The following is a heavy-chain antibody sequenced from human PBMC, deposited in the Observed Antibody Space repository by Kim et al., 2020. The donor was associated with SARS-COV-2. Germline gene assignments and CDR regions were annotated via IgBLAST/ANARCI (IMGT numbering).Heavy chain of an antibody. Sequence: GGSLRLSCAASGFTFSSYGMHWVRQAPGKGLEWVAVIWYDGSNKYYADSVKGRFTISRDNSKNTLYLQMNSLRAEDTAVYYCARDPRGQLERIFDYWGQGTLVTVSS. CDR1: GFTFSSYG. CDR3: ARDPRGQLERIFDY. V-gene: IGHV3-33*01. CDR2: IWYDGSNK. J-gene: IGHJ4*02. D-gene: IGHD1-1*01.